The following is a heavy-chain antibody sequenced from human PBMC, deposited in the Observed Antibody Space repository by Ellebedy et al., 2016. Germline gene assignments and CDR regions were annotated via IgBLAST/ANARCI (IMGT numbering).Heavy chain of an antibody. CDR2: MYLSGSS. CDR3: ARFSTSGWYMDV. CDR1: GGAITDSNL. D-gene: IGHD6-13*01. V-gene: IGHV4-4*02. Sequence: SETLSLXXAVSGGAITDSNLCTWVRQSPGKRLEWIGEMYLSGSSNSSPSLKSRTTISLDKTNNTFSLKMTSVTAADTATYYCARFSTSGWYMDVWGQGTTVTVSS. J-gene: IGHJ6*02.